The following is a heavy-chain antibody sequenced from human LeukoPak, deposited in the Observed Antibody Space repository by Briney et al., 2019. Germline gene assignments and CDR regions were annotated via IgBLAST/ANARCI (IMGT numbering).Heavy chain of an antibody. D-gene: IGHD3-10*01. V-gene: IGHV3-23*01. CDR2: ISGSGGST. CDR3: SERSLNYYGSGPLDY. J-gene: IGHJ4*02. Sequence: GGSLRLSCAASGFTFSTYAMSWVRQAPGKGLEWVSGISGSGGSTDYADSVKGRFTISRDNSKNTLYLQMNSLRAEDTAVYFCSERSLNYYGSGPLDYWGQGTLVTVSS. CDR1: GFTFSTYA.